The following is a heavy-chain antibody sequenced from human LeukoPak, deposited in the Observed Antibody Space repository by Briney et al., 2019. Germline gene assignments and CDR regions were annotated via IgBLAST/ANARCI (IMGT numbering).Heavy chain of an antibody. D-gene: IGHD3-22*01. CDR3: ARLDYSDIYFDY. CDR1: GGSISSYY. V-gene: IGHV4-39*01. CDR2: IYYSGST. J-gene: IGHJ4*02. Sequence: PSETLSLTCTVSGGSISSYYWSWIRQPPGKGLEWIGSIYYSGSTYYNPSLKSRVTISVDTSKNQFSLKLSSVTAADTAVYYCARLDYSDIYFDYWGQGALVTVSS.